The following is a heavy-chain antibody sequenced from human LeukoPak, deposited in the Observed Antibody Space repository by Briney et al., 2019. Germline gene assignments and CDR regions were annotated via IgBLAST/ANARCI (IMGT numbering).Heavy chain of an antibody. V-gene: IGHV1-3*01. D-gene: IGHD3-3*01. CDR3: ARIYYDFWSGYYHDYYFDY. J-gene: IGHJ4*02. CDR2: INAGNGNT. CDR1: GGTFSSYA. Sequence: ASVKVSCKASGGTFSSYAISWVRQAPGQGLEWMGWINAGNGNTKYSQKFQGRVTITRDTSASTAYMELSSLRSEDTAVYYCARIYYDFWSGYYHDYYFDYWGQGTLVTVSS.